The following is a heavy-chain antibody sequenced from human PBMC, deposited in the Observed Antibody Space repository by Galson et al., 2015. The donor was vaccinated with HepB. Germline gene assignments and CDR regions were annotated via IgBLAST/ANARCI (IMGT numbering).Heavy chain of an antibody. Sequence: SLRLSCAASGFTFSTYGMNWVRQAPGKGLEWVSVITYDGNNIYYADSVKGRFTISRDNSKNTLYLQMNSLRAEDTAVYYCAKGTAFDYWGQGTLATVSS. J-gene: IGHJ4*02. V-gene: IGHV3-30*18. CDR1: GFTFSTYG. CDR2: ITYDGNNI. CDR3: AKGTAFDY.